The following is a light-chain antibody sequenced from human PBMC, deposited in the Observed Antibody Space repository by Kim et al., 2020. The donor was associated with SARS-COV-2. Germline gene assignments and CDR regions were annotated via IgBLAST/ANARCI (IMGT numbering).Light chain of an antibody. CDR1: QSVLYRSTNKNY. V-gene: IGKV4-1*01. CDR3: QQYYNTPLT. Sequence: RATINCKSSQSVLYRSTNKNYLAWYQQKPRQSPKLLVYWASTRESGVPDRFSGSGSGTDFTLTISSLQAEDVAIYYCQQYYNTPLTFGGGTKLEI. CDR2: WAS. J-gene: IGKJ4*01.